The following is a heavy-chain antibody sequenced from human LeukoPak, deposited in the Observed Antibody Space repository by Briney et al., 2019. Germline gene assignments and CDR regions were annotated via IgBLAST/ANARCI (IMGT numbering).Heavy chain of an antibody. V-gene: IGHV3-21*04. CDR1: GFTFSSYS. Sequence: GGSLRLSCAASGFTFSSYSMNWARQAPGKGLEWVSSISSSSSYIYYADSVKGRFTISRDNAKNSLYLQMNSLRAEDTALYYCAKGAYDYIEMGYFDDWGQGTLVTVSS. CDR2: ISSSSSYI. CDR3: AKGAYDYIEMGYFDD. D-gene: IGHD5-12*01. J-gene: IGHJ4*02.